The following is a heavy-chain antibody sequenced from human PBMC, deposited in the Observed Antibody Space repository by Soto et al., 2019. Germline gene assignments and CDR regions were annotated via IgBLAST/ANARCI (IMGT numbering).Heavy chain of an antibody. D-gene: IGHD5-12*01. J-gene: IGHJ5*02. CDR2: IDPSDSYT. CDR1: GYSFTSYW. CDR3: ATPPWLQGSP. V-gene: IGHV5-10-1*01. Sequence: GESLKISRKGSGYSFTSYWISWLRQMPGKGLEWMGRIDPSDSYTNYSPSFQGHVTISADKSISTAYLQWSSLKASDTAMYYCATPPWLQGSPWGQGTLVTVSS.